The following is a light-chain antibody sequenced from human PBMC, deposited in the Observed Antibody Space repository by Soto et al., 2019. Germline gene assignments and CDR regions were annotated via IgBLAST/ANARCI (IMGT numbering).Light chain of an antibody. Sequence: DVVMTQSPLSLPVTLGQSANISCKSSRSLIYSDGNTYLNWFHQRPGQSPRRLIYKVSNRDSGVPDRFSGSVSGTDFTLTISRVEAEDVGVYYCLQGSHWPPTFGQGTKVEFK. J-gene: IGKJ1*01. V-gene: IGKV2-30*01. CDR3: LQGSHWPPT. CDR1: RSLIYSDGNTY. CDR2: KVS.